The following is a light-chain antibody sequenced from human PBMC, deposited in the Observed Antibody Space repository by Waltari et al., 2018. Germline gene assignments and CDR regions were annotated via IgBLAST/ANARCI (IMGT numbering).Light chain of an antibody. Sequence: DIQMTQSPSPLPASVGDRVTIPCRVNKSRSSQLDWYQQKPGKAPKLLIYKASTLESGVPERFSGSGSGTEFTLTISSVQPDDVATYYCKQDKKDPYTFGQGTRVEIK. CDR2: KAS. J-gene: IGKJ2*01. CDR1: KSRSSQ. CDR3: KQDKKDPYT. V-gene: IGKV1-5*03.